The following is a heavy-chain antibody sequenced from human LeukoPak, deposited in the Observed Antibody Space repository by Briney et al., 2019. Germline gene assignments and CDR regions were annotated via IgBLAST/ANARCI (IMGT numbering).Heavy chain of an antibody. D-gene: IGHD3-3*01. V-gene: IGHV4-61*02. J-gene: IGHJ4*02. CDR2: IYTSGST. CDR1: GGSLSSGSYY. CDR3: ARITYYDFWSGYYTFDY. Sequence: SETLSLTCTVSGGSLSSGSYYWRWLRQPAGRGLEWVGRIYTSGSTNYNPSLKSRVTISVDTSKNQFSLKLSSVTAADTAVYYCARITYYDFWSGYYTFDYWGQGTLVTVSS.